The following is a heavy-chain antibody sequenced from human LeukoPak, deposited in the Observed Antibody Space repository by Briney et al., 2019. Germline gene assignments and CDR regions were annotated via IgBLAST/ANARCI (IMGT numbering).Heavy chain of an antibody. CDR2: ISAYNGNT. Sequence: ASVKVSCKASGYTFTIYGISWVRQAPGQGLEWMGWISAYNGNTNYAQKLQGRVTMTTDTSTSTAYMELRSLRSDDTAVYYCARAGREMATIFPPRDYWGQGTLVTVSS. D-gene: IGHD5-24*01. CDR3: ARAGREMATIFPPRDY. J-gene: IGHJ4*02. V-gene: IGHV1-18*01. CDR1: GYTFTIYG.